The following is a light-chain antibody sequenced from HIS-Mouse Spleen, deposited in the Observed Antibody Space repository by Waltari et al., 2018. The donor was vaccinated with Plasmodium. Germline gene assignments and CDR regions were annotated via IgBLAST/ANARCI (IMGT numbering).Light chain of an antibody. Sequence: SYELTQPPSVSVSPGQTASITCSGDKLGDKYACWYQQKPGQSPVLVIYQDSKRPSGIPGRFSGTNSGNTATRTISGTQAMDEADYYCQACDSSTVVFGGGTKLTVL. CDR1: KLGDKY. CDR2: QDS. CDR3: QACDSSTVV. J-gene: IGLJ2*01. V-gene: IGLV3-1*01.